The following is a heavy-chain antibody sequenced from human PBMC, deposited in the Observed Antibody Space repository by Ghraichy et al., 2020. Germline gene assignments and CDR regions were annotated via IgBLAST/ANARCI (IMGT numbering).Heavy chain of an antibody. CDR3: AKDTTNRALYGMDV. D-gene: IGHD3-3*02. CDR2: ISYDGSNK. V-gene: IGHV3-30*18. Sequence: LTCAASGFTFSSYGMHWVRQAPGKGLEWVAVISYDGSNKYYADSVKGRFTISRDNSKNRLYLQMNSLRAEDTAVYYCAKDTTNRALYGMDVWGQGTTVTVSS. CDR1: GFTFSSYG. J-gene: IGHJ6*02.